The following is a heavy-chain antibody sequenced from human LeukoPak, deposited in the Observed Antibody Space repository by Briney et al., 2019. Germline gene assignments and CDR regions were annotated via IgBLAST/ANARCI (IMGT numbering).Heavy chain of an antibody. CDR3: ARGGGKGWYFDL. Sequence: GGSLRLSCAASGFTFSSYAMHWVRQAPGKGLEYVSAISSNGGSTYYANSVKGRFTIFRDNSKNTLYLQMGSLRAEDMAVYYCARGGGKGWYFDLWGRGTLVTVSS. CDR2: ISSNGGST. J-gene: IGHJ2*01. D-gene: IGHD4-23*01. V-gene: IGHV3-64*01. CDR1: GFTFSSYA.